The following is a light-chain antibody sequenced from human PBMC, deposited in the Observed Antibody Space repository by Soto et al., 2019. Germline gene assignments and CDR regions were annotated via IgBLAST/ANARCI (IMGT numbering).Light chain of an antibody. J-gene: IGKJ1*01. Sequence: IQMTQSPSSLSAIAGDRVTIACGASQDIGSDVGWYQQMPGKAPKLLIFAASTLQSGVSSSFSRSGSGTHFTLTIGNLQPEDAATYYCLHDHTYPWTFGQGTEVDI. CDR1: QDIGSD. CDR2: AAS. V-gene: IGKV1-6*01. CDR3: LHDHTYPWT.